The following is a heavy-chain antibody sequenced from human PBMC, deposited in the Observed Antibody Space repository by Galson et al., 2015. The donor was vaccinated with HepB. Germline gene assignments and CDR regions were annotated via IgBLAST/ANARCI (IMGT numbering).Heavy chain of an antibody. J-gene: IGHJ4*02. CDR3: ARAQVRGVIVNFDY. V-gene: IGHV4-31*03. CDR2: IYYSGST. Sequence: TLSLTCTVSGGSISSGGYYWSWIRQHPGKGLEWIGYIYYSGSTYYNPSLKSRVTISVDTSKNQFSLKLSSVTAADTAVYYCARAQVRGVIVNFDYWGQGTLVTVSS. CDR1: GGSISSGGYY. D-gene: IGHD3-10*01.